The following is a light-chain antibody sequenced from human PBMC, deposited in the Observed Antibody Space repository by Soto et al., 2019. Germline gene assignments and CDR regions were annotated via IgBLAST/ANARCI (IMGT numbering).Light chain of an antibody. CDR3: SSYTSSSTLV. J-gene: IGLJ2*01. Sequence: SALTQPASVSGSPGQSITISCTGTSSDVGGYNYVSWYQQHPGQAPKLMIYDVSNRPSGVSNRFSGSKSGNTASLTISGIQAEDEADYYCSSYTSSSTLVFGGGTQLTVL. V-gene: IGLV2-14*01. CDR2: DVS. CDR1: SSDVGGYNY.